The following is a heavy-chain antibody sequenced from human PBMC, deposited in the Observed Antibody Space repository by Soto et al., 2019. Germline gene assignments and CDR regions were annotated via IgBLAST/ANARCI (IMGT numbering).Heavy chain of an antibody. Sequence: QVQLVQSGAEVKKPGSSVTVSSKVSGGTLANSAISGVGRPPGQGLEWMGGIIPIFPTPDYAQKFQGRVTITADESTSTAYMELTSLRSEDTAVYYCARDKDRQQLGGNYSYGIDVWGQGTTVTVSS. CDR1: GGTLANSA. J-gene: IGHJ6*02. CDR3: ARDKDRQQLGGNYSYGIDV. D-gene: IGHD3-3*02. V-gene: IGHV1-69*12. CDR2: IIPIFPTP.